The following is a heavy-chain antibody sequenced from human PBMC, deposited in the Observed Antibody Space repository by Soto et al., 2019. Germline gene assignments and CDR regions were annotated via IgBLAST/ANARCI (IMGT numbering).Heavy chain of an antibody. CDR1: GFTFSGSA. J-gene: IGHJ6*04. V-gene: IGHV3-73*01. CDR3: TRHVSVVVPAAMFEITYIMDV. D-gene: IGHD2-2*01. CDR2: IRSKANSYAT. Sequence: GGSLRLSCAASGFTFSGSAMHWVRQASGKGLEWVGRIRSKANSYATAYAASVKGRFTISRDDSKNTAYLQMNSLKTEDTAVYYCTRHVSVVVPAAMFEITYIMDVWGKGTTVTVSS.